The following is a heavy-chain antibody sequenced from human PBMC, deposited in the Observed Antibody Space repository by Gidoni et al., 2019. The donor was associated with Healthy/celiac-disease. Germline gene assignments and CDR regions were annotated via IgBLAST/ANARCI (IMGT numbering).Heavy chain of an antibody. CDR1: GDSVSSNSAA. J-gene: IGHJ6*02. V-gene: IGHV6-1*01. CDR2: TYYRSKWYN. Sequence: QVQLQQSGPGLVKPSQTLSLTCAISGDSVSSNSAAWNWLRQSPSRGLEWLGRTYYRSKWYNDYAVSVKSRITINPDTSKNQFSLQLNSVTPEDTAVYYCARATRIFGSGSQSSRYYYYYGMDVWGQGTTVTVSS. CDR3: ARATRIFGSGSQSSRYYYYYGMDV. D-gene: IGHD3-10*01.